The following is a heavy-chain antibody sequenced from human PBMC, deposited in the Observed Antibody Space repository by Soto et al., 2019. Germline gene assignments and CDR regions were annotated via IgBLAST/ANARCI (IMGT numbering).Heavy chain of an antibody. J-gene: IGHJ4*02. D-gene: IGHD3-10*01. CDR2: IWYDGSNK. CDR3: ASAWFGELSLFDY. Sequence: GSLRLSCAASGFTFSSYGMRWVRQAPGKGLEWVAVIWYDGSNKYYADSVKGRFTISRDNSKNTLYLQMNSLRAEDTAVYYCASAWFGELSLFDYWGQGTLVTVSS. V-gene: IGHV3-33*01. CDR1: GFTFSSYG.